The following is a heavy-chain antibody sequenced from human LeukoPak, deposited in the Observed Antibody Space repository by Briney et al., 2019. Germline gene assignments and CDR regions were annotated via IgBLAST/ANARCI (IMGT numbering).Heavy chain of an antibody. J-gene: IGHJ3*02. Sequence: PSETLSLTCAVYGGSFSGYYWSWIRQPPGKGLEWIGYIYYSGSTYYNPSLKSRVTISVDTSKNQFSLKLSSVTAADTAVYYCARDPFFGYGLGGAFDIWGQGTMVTVSS. CDR2: IYYSGST. CDR1: GGSFSGYY. D-gene: IGHD5-12*01. V-gene: IGHV4-34*09. CDR3: ARDPFFGYGLGGAFDI.